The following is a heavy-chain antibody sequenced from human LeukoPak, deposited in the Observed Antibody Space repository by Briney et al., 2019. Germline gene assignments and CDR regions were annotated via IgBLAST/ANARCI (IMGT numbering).Heavy chain of an antibody. CDR1: GYTFTSYD. J-gene: IGHJ5*02. Sequence: GASVKVSCKASGYTFTSYDINWVRQATGQGLEWMGWMNPNSGNTGYAQKFQGRVTMTRNTSISTAYMELSSLRSEDTAVYYCARVNGGYCSSTSCYKVNWFDPWGQGTLVTVSS. V-gene: IGHV1-8*01. CDR2: MNPNSGNT. D-gene: IGHD2-2*02. CDR3: ARVNGGYCSSTSCYKVNWFDP.